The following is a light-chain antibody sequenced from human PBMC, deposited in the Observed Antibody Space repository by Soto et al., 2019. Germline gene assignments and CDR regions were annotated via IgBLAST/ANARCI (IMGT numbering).Light chain of an antibody. CDR1: KLGDKY. CDR2: QDS. CDR3: QAWDSSFVV. V-gene: IGLV3-1*01. Sequence: SYELTQPPSVSVSPGQTASITCSGDKLGDKYACWYQQKPGQSPVLVIYQDSKRPSGIPERFSGSYSGNTATLTISGTQAMDEADYYCQAWDSSFVVFGGGTKLTVL. J-gene: IGLJ2*01.